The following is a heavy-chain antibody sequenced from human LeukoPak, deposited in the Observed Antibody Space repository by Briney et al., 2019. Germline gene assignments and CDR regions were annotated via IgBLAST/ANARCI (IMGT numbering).Heavy chain of an antibody. CDR3: ARGRADSSGYSGYPDP. D-gene: IGHD3-22*01. CDR2: INPNSGGT. Sequence: GASVKVSCKASGYTFTSYYMHWVRQAPGQGLEWMGWINPNSGGTNYAQKFQGRVTMTRDTSISTAYMELSRLRSDDTAVYYCARGRADSSGYSGYPDPWGQGTLVTVSS. CDR1: GYTFTSYY. J-gene: IGHJ5*02. V-gene: IGHV1-2*02.